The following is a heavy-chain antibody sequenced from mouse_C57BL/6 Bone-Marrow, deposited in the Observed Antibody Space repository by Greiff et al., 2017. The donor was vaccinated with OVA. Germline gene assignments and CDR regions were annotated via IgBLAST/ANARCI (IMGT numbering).Heavy chain of an antibody. CDR2: IYPGSGST. J-gene: IGHJ1*03. V-gene: IGHV1-55*01. Sequence: KPGHGLEWFGDIYPGSGSTNYNEKFKSTATLTVDTSSSTAYMQLSSLTSEDFAVYSCARGTLRCDRYFDGWGTGTTVTVSS. D-gene: IGHD3-2*02. CDR3: ARGTLRCDRYFDG.